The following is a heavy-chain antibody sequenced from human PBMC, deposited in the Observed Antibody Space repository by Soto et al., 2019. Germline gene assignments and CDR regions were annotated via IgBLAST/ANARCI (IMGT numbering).Heavy chain of an antibody. CDR1: GGSISSYY. D-gene: IGHD3-22*01. V-gene: IGHV4-59*01. Sequence: SETLSLTCTVSGGSISSYYWSWIRQPPGKGLEWIGYIYYSGSTNYNPSLKSRVTISVDTSKNQCSLKLSSVTAADTAVYYCARAYYYDSSGYYWDHWGQGTLVTVSS. CDR2: IYYSGST. CDR3: ARAYYYDSSGYYWDH. J-gene: IGHJ4*02.